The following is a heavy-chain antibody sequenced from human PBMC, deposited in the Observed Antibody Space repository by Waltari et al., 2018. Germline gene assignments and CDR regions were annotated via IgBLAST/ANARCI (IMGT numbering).Heavy chain of an antibody. J-gene: IGHJ4*02. D-gene: IGHD6-19*01. V-gene: IGHV3-30*01. CDR1: GFTFSNYA. CDR2: ISYDGTNK. Sequence: QVQLVESGGGVVQPGRSLRLSCAASGFTFSNYAVHWVRQAPGKGLEWVAVISYDGTNKNYADSVKGRFIISRDNSKNTLYLQMNSLRVEDTAVYYCARGYSSAWYGYFDYWGQGTLVTVSS. CDR3: ARGYSSAWYGYFDY.